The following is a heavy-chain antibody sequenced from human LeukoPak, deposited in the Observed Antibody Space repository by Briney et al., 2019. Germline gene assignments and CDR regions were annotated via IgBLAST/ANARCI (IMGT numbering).Heavy chain of an antibody. CDR2: MNPNSGNT. CDR3: ARVGYYYDSSGYYYGY. CDR1: GYTFTSYG. J-gene: IGHJ4*02. Sequence: GASVKVSCKASGYTFTSYGISWVRQATGQGLEWMGWMNPNSGNTGYAQKFQGRVTMTRNTSISTAYMELSSLRSEDTAVYYCARVGYYYDSSGYYYGYWGQGTLVTVSS. D-gene: IGHD3-22*01. V-gene: IGHV1-8*02.